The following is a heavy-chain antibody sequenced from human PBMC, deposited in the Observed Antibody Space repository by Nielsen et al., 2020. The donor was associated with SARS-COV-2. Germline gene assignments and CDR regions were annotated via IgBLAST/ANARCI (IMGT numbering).Heavy chain of an antibody. Sequence: GESLKISCTASGFIFSSYGMHWVRQAPGKGLEWVAVISYDGSNKYYADSVKGRFTISRDNSKNTLYLQMNSLRAEDTAVYYCASMVTPYYGMDVWGQGTTVTVSS. CDR2: ISYDGSNK. CDR1: GFIFSSYG. D-gene: IGHD5-18*01. V-gene: IGHV3-30*03. J-gene: IGHJ6*02. CDR3: ASMVTPYYGMDV.